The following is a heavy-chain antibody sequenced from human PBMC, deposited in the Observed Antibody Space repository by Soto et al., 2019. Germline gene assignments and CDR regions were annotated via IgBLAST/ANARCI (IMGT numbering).Heavy chain of an antibody. D-gene: IGHD1-20*01. V-gene: IGHV1-18*01. J-gene: IGHJ6*02. CDR2: ISAYNGNT. CDR3: ARDAGITGNRYYYYYYGMDV. CDR1: GYTFTSYG. Sequence: ASVKVSCKASGYTFTSYGISWVRQAPGQGLEWMGWISAYNGNTNYAQKLQGRVTMTTDTSTSTAYMELRSLRSDDTAVYYCARDAGITGNRYYYYYYGMDVWGQGTTVTVSS.